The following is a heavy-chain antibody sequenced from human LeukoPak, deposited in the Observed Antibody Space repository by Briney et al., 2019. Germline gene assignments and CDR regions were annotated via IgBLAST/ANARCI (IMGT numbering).Heavy chain of an antibody. D-gene: IGHD3-3*01. V-gene: IGHV4-39*01. Sequence: SETLSLMCTFSGASIRSSAYYWIWIPQPPAEGVECIVTVLYCGSTFFNASLKSRVNISVDTSKNQYTQQLRSVTAADTAVYHCASLFFVIDTWGQGTLVTVSS. J-gene: IGHJ5*02. CDR1: GASIRSSAYY. CDR2: VLYCGST. CDR3: ASLFFVIDT.